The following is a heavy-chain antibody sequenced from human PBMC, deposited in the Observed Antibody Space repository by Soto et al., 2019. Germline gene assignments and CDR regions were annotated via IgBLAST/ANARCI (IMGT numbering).Heavy chain of an antibody. V-gene: IGHV4-34*01. J-gene: IGHJ5*02. CDR2: INHSGST. CDR1: GGSFSGYY. Sequence: QVQLQQWGAGLLKPSETLSLTCAVYGGSFSGYYWSWIRQPPGKGLEWIGEINHSGSTNYNPSLKSRLTISVDTSKNQLSLKLSSVTAADTAVYYCARVSAILLWFGERWFFGWFDPWGPGTLVTVSS. CDR3: ARVSAILLWFGERWFFGWFDP. D-gene: IGHD3-10*01.